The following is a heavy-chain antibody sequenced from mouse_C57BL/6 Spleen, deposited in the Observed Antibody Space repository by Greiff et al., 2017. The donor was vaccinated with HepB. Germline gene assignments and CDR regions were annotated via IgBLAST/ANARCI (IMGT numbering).Heavy chain of an antibody. CDR2: INPNNGGT. CDR3: ASRDYLRSYHFAY. D-gene: IGHD1-1*01. V-gene: IGHV1-18*01. J-gene: IGHJ3*01. CDR1: GYTFTDYN. Sequence: VQLQQSGPELVKPGASVKIPCKASGYTFTDYNMDWVKQSHGKSLEWIGDINPNNGGTIYNQKFKGKATLTVDKSSSTAYMELRSLPSEDTAVYYCASRDYLRSYHFAYWGQGPLVTVSP.